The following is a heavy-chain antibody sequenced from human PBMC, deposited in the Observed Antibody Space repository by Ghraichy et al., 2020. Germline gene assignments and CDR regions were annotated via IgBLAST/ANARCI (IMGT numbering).Heavy chain of an antibody. J-gene: IGHJ4*02. CDR2: IYPGDSDT. CDR3: ARGAIGYSSSWYMGY. CDR1: GYSFTNYW. D-gene: IGHD6-13*01. V-gene: IGHV5-51*01. Sequence: GESLNISCKSSGYSFTNYWIGWVRQMPGKGLEWMGIIYPGDSDTRYSPSFQGQVTISADKSISTAFLQWRSLRASDTAIYYCARGAIGYSSSWYMGYWGQGTLVTVSS.